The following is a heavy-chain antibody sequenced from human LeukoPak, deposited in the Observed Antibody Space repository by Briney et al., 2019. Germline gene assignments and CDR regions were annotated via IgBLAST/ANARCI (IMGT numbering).Heavy chain of an antibody. CDR1: GFSVSDYA. Sequence: GGSLRLYCAASGFSVSDYAMAWVRHAPGQGLEWVSYITGLAGWTYYADPIKGRFTISRDISNNTLHLQINAVGAEDTAVYFCAKDRRRCSSTAWHWDLFDFWGQGALVTVSS. J-gene: IGHJ4*02. V-gene: IGHV3-23*01. CDR2: ITGLAGWT. D-gene: IGHD2-15*01. CDR3: AKDRRRCSSTAWHWDLFDF.